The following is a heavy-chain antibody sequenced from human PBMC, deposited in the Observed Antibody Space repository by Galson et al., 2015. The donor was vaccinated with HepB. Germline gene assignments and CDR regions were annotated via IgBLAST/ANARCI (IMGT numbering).Heavy chain of an antibody. Sequence: SLRLSCAASGFIFSIYAMSWVRQAPGKGLEWVSTVSNDGGTTYYTDSVKGRFTISRDNSKNTLSLQMNSLRAEDTAVYYCDFGYFFDYWGQGTLVTVSS. CDR1: GFIFSIYA. CDR2: VSNDGGTT. CDR3: DFGYFFDY. J-gene: IGHJ4*02. V-gene: IGHV3-23*01. D-gene: IGHD2/OR15-2a*01.